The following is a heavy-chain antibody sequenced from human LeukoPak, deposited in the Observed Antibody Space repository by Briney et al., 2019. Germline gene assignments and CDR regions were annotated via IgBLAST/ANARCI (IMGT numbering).Heavy chain of an antibody. CDR2: IHSGGST. D-gene: IGHD3-10*01. Sequence: PGGSLRLSCAASGFTVSSNYMSWVRQAPGKGLEWVSVIHSGGSTYYADSVKGRFTISRDNAKNSLYLQMNSLRAEDTALYYCAKVGSGSYYNLYWYFDLWGRGTLVTVSS. CDR3: AKVGSGSYYNLYWYFDL. CDR1: GFTVSSNY. V-gene: IGHV3-53*05. J-gene: IGHJ2*01.